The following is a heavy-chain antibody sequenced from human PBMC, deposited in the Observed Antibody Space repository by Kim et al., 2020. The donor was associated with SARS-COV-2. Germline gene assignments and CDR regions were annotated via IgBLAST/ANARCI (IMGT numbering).Heavy chain of an antibody. J-gene: IGHJ3*02. D-gene: IGHD1-7*01. Sequence: NYAQKFQGRVTITADKSTSTAYMELSSLRSEDTAVYYCRITGTTGGAFDIWGQGTMVTVSS. CDR3: RITGTTGGAFDI. V-gene: IGHV1-69*02.